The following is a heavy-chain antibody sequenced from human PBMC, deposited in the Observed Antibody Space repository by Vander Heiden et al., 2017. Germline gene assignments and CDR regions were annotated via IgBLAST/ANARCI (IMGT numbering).Heavy chain of an antibody. CDR3: ARGGSYYKFDY. J-gene: IGHJ4*02. CDR2: INSDGSST. V-gene: IGHV3-74*01. D-gene: IGHD1-26*01. Sequence: EVQLVESGGAFVQPGGSLSPSFPASGFTFSSYWMHWVRQAPGKGLVWVSRINSDGSSTSYADSVKGRFTISRDNAKNTLYLQMNSLRAEDTAVYYCARGGSYYKFDYWGQGTLVTVSS. CDR1: GFTFSSYW.